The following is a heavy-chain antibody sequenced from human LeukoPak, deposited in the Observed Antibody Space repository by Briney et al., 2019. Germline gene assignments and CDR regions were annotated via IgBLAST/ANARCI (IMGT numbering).Heavy chain of an antibody. J-gene: IGHJ4*02. D-gene: IGHD4-17*01. CDR3: AKGSENYGDYVFDY. Sequence: GGSLRLSCAASGFTFSSYAMSWDRQAPGKGLEWVSAISGSGGSTYYADSVKGRFTISRDNSKNTLYLQMDSLRAEDTAVYYCAKGSENYGDYVFDYWGQGTLVTVSS. CDR2: ISGSGGST. CDR1: GFTFSSYA. V-gene: IGHV3-23*01.